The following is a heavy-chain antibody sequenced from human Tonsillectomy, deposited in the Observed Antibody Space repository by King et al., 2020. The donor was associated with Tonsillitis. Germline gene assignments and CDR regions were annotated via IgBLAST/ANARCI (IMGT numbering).Heavy chain of an antibody. J-gene: IGHJ4*02. CDR3: AKESRLTSPPNCAWRGYDGGSLDY. CDR1: GVTFRSYA. V-gene: IGHV3-30*18. D-gene: IGHD3-3*01. CDR2: ISNDGNNK. Sequence: VQLVESGGGVVQPGRSLRLSCSVSGVTFRSYAMHWVRQAPGKGLEWVAVISNDGNNKFYADSVKGRFTISRDNSKNTLYLQMNSVRIEDTAVYYCAKESRLTSPPNCAWRGYDGGSLDYWGQGALVSVSS.